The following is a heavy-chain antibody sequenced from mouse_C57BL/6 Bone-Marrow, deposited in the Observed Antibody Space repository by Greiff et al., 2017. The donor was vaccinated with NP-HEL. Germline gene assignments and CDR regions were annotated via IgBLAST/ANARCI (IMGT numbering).Heavy chain of an antibody. Sequence: VQLQQPGAELVRPGTSVKLSCKASGYTFTSYWMHWVKQRPGQGLEWIGVIDPSDSYTNYNQKFKGKATLTVYTSSSTAYMQLSSLTSEDSAVYYCARHGSSYFDYWGQGTTLTVSS. CDR2: IDPSDSYT. V-gene: IGHV1-59*01. CDR1: GYTFTSYW. D-gene: IGHD1-1*01. CDR3: ARHGSSYFDY. J-gene: IGHJ2*01.